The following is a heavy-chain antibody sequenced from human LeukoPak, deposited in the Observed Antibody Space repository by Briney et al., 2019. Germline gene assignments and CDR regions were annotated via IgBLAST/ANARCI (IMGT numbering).Heavy chain of an antibody. D-gene: IGHD1-20*01. V-gene: IGHV4-34*01. CDR1: GGSFSGYY. CDR3: ARHTRYTWKNY. J-gene: IGHJ4*02. CDR2: IDHSGAT. Sequence: SETLSLTCAVYGGSFSGYYWTWIRQPPGKGLEWIGEIDHSGATNYSPSLQSRVTISLDTSKSHFSLKLSSVTAADTAVYYCARHTRYTWKNYWGQGTLVTVSS.